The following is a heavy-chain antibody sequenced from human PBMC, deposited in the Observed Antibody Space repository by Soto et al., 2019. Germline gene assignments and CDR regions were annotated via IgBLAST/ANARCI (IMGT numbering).Heavy chain of an antibody. V-gene: IGHV4-30-4*01. D-gene: IGHD3-3*02. CDR2: IYYSGNT. CDR1: CDSIRSPNYY. Sequence: QERLQESGPGLLKPSETLSLTCTVSCDSIRSPNYYWNCIRQPPGKGLEWMWYIYYSGNTYFNPSLSSRVTMSRDTSRKDFTPKLRSGNAADTSLYYCARAEYSILAVDAFDLWGQGTLVTVSS. J-gene: IGHJ3*01. CDR3: ARAEYSILAVDAFDL.